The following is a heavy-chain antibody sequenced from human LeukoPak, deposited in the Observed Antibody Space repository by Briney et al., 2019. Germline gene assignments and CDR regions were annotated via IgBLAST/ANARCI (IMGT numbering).Heavy chain of an antibody. CDR2: IYWDAEN. J-gene: IGHJ3*02. Sequence: SGPMLVNPTQTLTLTCTFSGFALSTSGVGVGWIRQPPGKALECLALIYWDAENRYNTSLKRRLTITKDNAKNQVVLTMTNMDPVDTATYHCANRQLSTLPGTFEIWGQGIMVTVSS. D-gene: IGHD2/OR15-2a*01. CDR3: ANRQLSTLPGTFEI. V-gene: IGHV2-5*02. CDR1: GFALSTSGVG.